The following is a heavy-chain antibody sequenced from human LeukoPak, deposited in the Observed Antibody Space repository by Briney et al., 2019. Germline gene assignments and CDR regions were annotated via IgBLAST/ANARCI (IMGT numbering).Heavy chain of an antibody. CDR2: INHSGST. V-gene: IGHV4-34*01. J-gene: IGHJ4*02. Sequence: SETLSLTCAVYGGSFSGYYWSWIRQPPGKRLEWTGEINHSGSTNYNPSLKSRVTISVDTSKNQFSLKLSSVTAADTAVYYCARTPLRGSYYFDYWCQGTLVTVSS. CDR1: GGSFSGYY. CDR3: ARTPLRGSYYFDY. D-gene: IGHD2-15*01.